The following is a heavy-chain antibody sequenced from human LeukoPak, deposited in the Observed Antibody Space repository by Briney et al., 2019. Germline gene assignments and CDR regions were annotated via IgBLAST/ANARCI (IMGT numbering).Heavy chain of an antibody. CDR3: ALGSGSYDVFDI. CDR1: GFTFSSYE. J-gene: IGHJ3*02. V-gene: IGHV3-48*03. D-gene: IGHD6-19*01. CDR2: ISSSGSTI. Sequence: GGSLRLSCAGSGFTFSSYEMNWVRQAPGKGLEWVSYISSSGSTIYYADSVKGRFTISRDNAKNSLYLQVKSLRAEDTAVYYCALGSGSYDVFDIWGQGTMVTVSS.